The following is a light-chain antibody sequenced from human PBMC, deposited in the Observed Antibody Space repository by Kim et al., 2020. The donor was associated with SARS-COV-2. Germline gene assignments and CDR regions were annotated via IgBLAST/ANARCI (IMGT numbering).Light chain of an antibody. CDR3: QQFGSTWT. V-gene: IGKV3-20*01. CDR2: GAS. Sequence: EIVLTQSPGTLSLSPGERATLSCRASQSVSSTYLAWYQQKPGQAPRLLIFGASSRATGIPDRFSGSGSGTDFTLPISSLEPEDFAVYYCQQFGSTWTFGPGTKVDIK. J-gene: IGKJ1*01. CDR1: QSVSSTY.